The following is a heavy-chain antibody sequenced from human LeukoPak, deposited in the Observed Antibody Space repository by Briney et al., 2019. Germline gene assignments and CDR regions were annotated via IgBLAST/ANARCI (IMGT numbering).Heavy chain of an antibody. V-gene: IGHV4-59*12. CDR2: IYYSGST. J-gene: IGHJ4*02. D-gene: IGHD5-18*01. CDR1: GGSISSYY. CDR3: ARERYSYGSDY. Sequence: SETLSLTCTVSGGSISSYYWSWIRQPPGKGLEWIGYIYYSGSTNYNPSLKSRVTISVDKSKNQFSLKLSSVTAADTAVYYCARERYSYGSDYWGQGTLVTVSS.